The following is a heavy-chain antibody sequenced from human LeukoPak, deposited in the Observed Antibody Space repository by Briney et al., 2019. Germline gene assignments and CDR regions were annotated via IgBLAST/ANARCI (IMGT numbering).Heavy chain of an antibody. V-gene: IGHV1-69*13. CDR2: IIPIFGTA. J-gene: IGHJ3*02. Sequence: SVKVSCKASGGTFSSYAISWVRQAPGQGLEWMGGIIPIFGTASYAQKFQGRVTITADESTSTAYMELSSLRSEDTAVYYCARDKGEYYYDSSGYRDAFDIWGQGTMVTVSS. CDR1: GGTFSSYA. D-gene: IGHD3-22*01. CDR3: ARDKGEYYYDSSGYRDAFDI.